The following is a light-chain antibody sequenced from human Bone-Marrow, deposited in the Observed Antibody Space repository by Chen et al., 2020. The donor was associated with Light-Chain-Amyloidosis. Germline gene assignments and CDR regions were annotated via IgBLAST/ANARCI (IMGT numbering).Light chain of an antibody. CDR3: QSADSSGTYEVI. CDR1: DLPTKY. J-gene: IGLJ2*01. Sequence: SYELTQPPPVSVSPGPQARITCSGDDLPTKYAYWYQQKPGKAPVLVIHRDTERPSGISERFSGSSSGTTATLTISGVQAEDEADYHCQSADSSGTYEVIFGGGTKLTVL. CDR2: RDT. V-gene: IGLV3-25*03.